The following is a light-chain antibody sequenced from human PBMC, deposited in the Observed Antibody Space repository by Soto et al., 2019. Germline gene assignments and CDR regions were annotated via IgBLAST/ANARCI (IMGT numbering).Light chain of an antibody. J-gene: IGLJ2*01. CDR3: ATWDDSLNGV. Sequence: QLVLTQPPSASGTPGQRVTSSCSGSSSNIGSNTVNWYQQLPGTAPKLLIYSNNQRPSGVPDRFSGSKSGTSASLAISGLQSEDEADYYCATWDDSLNGVFGGGTKLTVL. CDR2: SNN. V-gene: IGLV1-44*01. CDR1: SSNIGSNT.